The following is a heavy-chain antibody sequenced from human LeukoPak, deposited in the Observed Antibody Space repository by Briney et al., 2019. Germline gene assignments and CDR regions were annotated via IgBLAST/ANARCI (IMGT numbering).Heavy chain of an antibody. CDR3: ARANFYDRSYGLYGGDAFDI. CDR2: IYTSGST. Sequence: PSETLSLTCAVSGGSISSYYWSWIRQPAGKGLEWIGRIYTSGSTNYNPSLKSRVTISVDTSKNQFSLKLSSVTGADTAVYYCARANFYDRSYGLYGGDAFDIWGQGTMVTVSS. D-gene: IGHD3-22*01. V-gene: IGHV4-4*07. CDR1: GGSISSYY. J-gene: IGHJ3*02.